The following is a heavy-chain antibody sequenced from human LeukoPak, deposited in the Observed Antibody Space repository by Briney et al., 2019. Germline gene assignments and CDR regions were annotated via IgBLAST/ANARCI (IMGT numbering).Heavy chain of an antibody. CDR2: ISSGGST. J-gene: IGHJ3*02. CDR1: GASISSSY. V-gene: IGHV4-4*07. Sequence: SETLSLTCTVSGASISSSYCTWIRQPAGEGLEWIGRISSGGSTTYNPSFKSRVTMSLDTSKKQFSLNLTSVTAADTAVYYCARHLVAPTTTSAFDIWGQGTMVTVSS. D-gene: IGHD5-12*01. CDR3: ARHLVAPTTTSAFDI.